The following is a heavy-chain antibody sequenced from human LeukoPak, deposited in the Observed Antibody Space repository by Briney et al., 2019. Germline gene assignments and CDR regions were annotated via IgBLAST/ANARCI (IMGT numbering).Heavy chain of an antibody. J-gene: IGHJ4*02. CDR3: ARGHGVTGTTIHYFDY. Sequence: GGSLRLSCAASGFTFSSYAMSWVRQAPGKGLEWVSAISGSGGSTYYADSVKGRFTISRDNAKNSLYLQMNSLRAEDTALYYCARGHGVTGTTIHYFDYWGQGTLVTVSS. V-gene: IGHV3-23*01. D-gene: IGHD1-20*01. CDR2: ISGSGGST. CDR1: GFTFSSYA.